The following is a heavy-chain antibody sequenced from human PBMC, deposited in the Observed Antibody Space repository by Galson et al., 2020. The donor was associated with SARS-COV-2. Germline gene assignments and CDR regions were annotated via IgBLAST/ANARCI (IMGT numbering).Heavy chain of an antibody. CDR1: GFMFSAYG. J-gene: IGHJ4*02. CDR3: ARASGSGSYYFPPGDY. Sequence: GGSLRLYCAASGFMFSAYGMHWVRQAPGKGLEWVAVTSYDGSNTFYADSVKGRFTISRDNFKNTLSVEINRLRPEDTAVYYCARASGSGSYYFPPGDYWGQGTLVTVSS. CDR2: TSYDGSNT. V-gene: IGHV3-30-3*01. D-gene: IGHD3-10*01.